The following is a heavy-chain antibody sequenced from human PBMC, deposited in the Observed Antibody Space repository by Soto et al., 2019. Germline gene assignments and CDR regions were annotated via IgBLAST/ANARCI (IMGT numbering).Heavy chain of an antibody. V-gene: IGHV4-61*08. J-gene: IGHJ5*02. Sequence: SETLSLTCTVSGGSVSNSDYYWSWIRQPPGRGLEWIAYIYYSGSTNYSPSLKSRVTISIDTSKNQFSLKLSSVTEADTAVYYCARNGFCSGNSCYPNWFDPWGQGTLVTASS. D-gene: IGHD2-15*01. CDR2: IYYSGST. CDR3: ARNGFCSGNSCYPNWFDP. CDR1: GGSVSNSDYY.